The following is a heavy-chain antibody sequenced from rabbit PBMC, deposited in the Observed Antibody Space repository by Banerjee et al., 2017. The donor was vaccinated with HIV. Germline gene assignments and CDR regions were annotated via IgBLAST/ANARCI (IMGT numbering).Heavy chain of an antibody. Sequence: QSLEESGGGLVKPEGSLTLTCAASGIDFSSYGISWVRQAPGKGLEWIAYIYSSSGNTWYASWVNGRFTISSSTSLNTVDLKMTSLTAADTATYFCARGDGAYAGYDGLWGPGTLVTVS. CDR1: GIDFSSYG. CDR3: ARGDGAYAGYDGL. D-gene: IGHD7-1*01. CDR2: IYSSSGNT. V-gene: IGHV1S43*01. J-gene: IGHJ4*01.